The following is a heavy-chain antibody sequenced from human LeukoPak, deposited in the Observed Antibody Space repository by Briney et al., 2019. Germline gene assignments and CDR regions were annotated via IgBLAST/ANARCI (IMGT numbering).Heavy chain of an antibody. Sequence: PGGSLSLSCAASGYTFSDYWMSWVRQAPGKGLERVANIKPDGRDKYHVDSVKGRFTISRDNAKASLYLLMNSLRAEDTAVYYCARGRFCDSGNCYLDYWGQGTLVTVSS. CDR2: IKPDGRDK. D-gene: IGHD4-23*01. J-gene: IGHJ4*02. V-gene: IGHV3-7*01. CDR3: ARGRFCDSGNCYLDY. CDR1: GYTFSDYW.